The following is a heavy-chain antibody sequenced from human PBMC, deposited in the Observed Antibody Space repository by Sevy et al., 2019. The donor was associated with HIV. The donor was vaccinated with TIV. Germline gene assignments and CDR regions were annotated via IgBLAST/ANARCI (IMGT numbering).Heavy chain of an antibody. J-gene: IGHJ6*02. CDR3: AREGGYSDQGMDV. D-gene: IGHD2-15*01. Sequence: GGSLRLSCAASRFSFSTYSMNWVRQAPGKGLEWVSHISSSISTIYYTDSVKGRFTISRDNAKNSLYLQMNSLRAEDTAVYYCAREGGYSDQGMDVWGQGTTVTVSS. CDR1: RFSFSTYS. CDR2: ISSSISTI. V-gene: IGHV3-48*01.